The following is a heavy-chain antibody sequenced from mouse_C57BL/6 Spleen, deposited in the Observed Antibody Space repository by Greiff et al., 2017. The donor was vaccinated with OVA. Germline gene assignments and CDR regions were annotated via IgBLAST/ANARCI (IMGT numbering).Heavy chain of an antibody. D-gene: IGHD2-12*01. V-gene: IGHV5-4*01. Sequence: DVQLVESGGGLVKPGGSLKLSCAASGFTFSSYAMSWVRQTPEKRLEWVATISDGGSYTYYPDNVKGRFTISRDNAKNKLYLQMSHLKSEDTAMYYCAREYSFYYFDYWGQGTTLTVSS. CDR1: GFTFSSYA. J-gene: IGHJ2*01. CDR2: ISDGGSYT. CDR3: AREYSFYYFDY.